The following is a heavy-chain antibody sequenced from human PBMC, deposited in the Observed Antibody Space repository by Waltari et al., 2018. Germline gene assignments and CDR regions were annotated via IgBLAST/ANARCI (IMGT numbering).Heavy chain of an antibody. CDR1: GGSISSYY. D-gene: IGHD3-22*01. CDR3: ARGSPNYYDSSGYYKGAFDI. V-gene: IGHV4-59*01. CDR2: IYYSGST. J-gene: IGHJ3*02. Sequence: QVQLQESGPGLVKPSETLSLTCTVSGGSISSYYWSWIRQPPGKGLEWIGYIYYSGSTNYNPSLKSRVTISVDTSKNQFSLKLSSVTAADTAVYYCARGSPNYYDSSGYYKGAFDIWGQGTMVTVSS.